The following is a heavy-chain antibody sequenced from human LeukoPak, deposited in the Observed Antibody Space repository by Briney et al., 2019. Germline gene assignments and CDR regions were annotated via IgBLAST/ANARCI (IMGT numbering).Heavy chain of an antibody. V-gene: IGHV3-11*01. Sequence: PGGSLRLSCAASGFTFSDYYMSWIRQAPGKGLDLVSYISSSGSTIYYADSVKGRFTISRDNAKNSLYLQMNSLRAEDTAVYYCARDHGRAGYVHEPYFDYWGQGTLVTVSS. CDR3: ARDHGRAGYVHEPYFDY. J-gene: IGHJ4*02. D-gene: IGHD5-12*01. CDR1: GFTFSDYY. CDR2: ISSSGSTI.